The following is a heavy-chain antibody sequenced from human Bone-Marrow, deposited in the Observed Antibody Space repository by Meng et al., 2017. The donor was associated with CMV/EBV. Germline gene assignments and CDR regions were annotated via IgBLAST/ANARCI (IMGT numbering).Heavy chain of an antibody. V-gene: IGHV1-8*01. CDR3: ARGPYRLYQLLYGFDY. Sequence: ASVKVSCKASGYTFTTYDINWVRQATGQGLEWMGWMNPNSGNTGYALKFQGRVTLTRVTSISTAYMELSSLTSDDTAVYYCARGPYRLYQLLYGFDYWGQGTLVTVSS. CDR2: MNPNSGNT. J-gene: IGHJ4*02. D-gene: IGHD2-2*02. CDR1: GYTFTTYD.